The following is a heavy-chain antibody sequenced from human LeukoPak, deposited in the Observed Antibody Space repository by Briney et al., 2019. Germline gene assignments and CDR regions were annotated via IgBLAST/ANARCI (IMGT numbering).Heavy chain of an antibody. CDR1: GYTFTSYD. J-gene: IGHJ6*02. CDR3: ARQPPLAGYYYYYYGMDV. V-gene: IGHV1-8*01. CDR2: MNPNSGNT. Sequence: ASVKVSCKASGYTFTSYDINWVRQATGQGLEWMGWMNPNSGNTGYAQKFQGRVTMTRNTSISTAYMELSSLRSEDTAVYYCARQPPLAGYYYYYYGMDVWGQGTTVTVSS.